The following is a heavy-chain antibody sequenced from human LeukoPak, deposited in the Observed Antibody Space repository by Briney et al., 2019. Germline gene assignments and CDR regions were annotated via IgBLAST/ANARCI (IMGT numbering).Heavy chain of an antibody. CDR3: ARSVREDYDILTGSLFDL. V-gene: IGHV4-39*01. Sequence: PSETLSLTCTVSGGSISSSSYYWGWIRQPPGKGLEWIGSIYYSGSTYYNPSLKSRVTISVATSKNQFSLKLSSVTAADTAVYYCARSVREDYDILTGSLFDLWGRGTLVTVSS. J-gene: IGHJ2*01. CDR1: GGSISSSSYY. CDR2: IYYSGST. D-gene: IGHD3-9*01.